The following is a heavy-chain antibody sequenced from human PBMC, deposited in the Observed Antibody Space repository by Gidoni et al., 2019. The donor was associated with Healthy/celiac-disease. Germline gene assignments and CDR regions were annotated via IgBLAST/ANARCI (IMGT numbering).Heavy chain of an antibody. D-gene: IGHD3-3*01. CDR3: ARDVNPRDFWSGYYTRYGMDV. V-gene: IGHV3-20*01. J-gene: IGHJ6*02. CDR2: INWNGGST. Sequence: EVQLVESGGGVVRPGGSLRLSCAASGFTFDDYGMSWVRQAPGKGLEWVSGINWNGGSTGYADSGKGRFTISRDNAKNSLYLQMNSLRAEDTALYHCARDVNPRDFWSGYYTRYGMDVWGQGTTVTVSS. CDR1: GFTFDDYG.